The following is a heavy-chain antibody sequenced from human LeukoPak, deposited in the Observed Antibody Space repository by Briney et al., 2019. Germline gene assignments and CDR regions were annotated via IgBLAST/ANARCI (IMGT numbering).Heavy chain of an antibody. CDR1: GGSISSSTYY. J-gene: IGHJ5*02. V-gene: IGHV4-39*01. CDR3: ARLGSGYYPNGFDP. Sequence: SETLSLTCTVSGGSISSSTYYWGWIRQPPGKGLEWIGSIYYSGSTYYNPPPKSRVTISVDTSKNQFSLKLSSVTAADTAVYYCARLGSGYYPNGFDPWGQGTLVTVSS. D-gene: IGHD3-22*01. CDR2: IYYSGST.